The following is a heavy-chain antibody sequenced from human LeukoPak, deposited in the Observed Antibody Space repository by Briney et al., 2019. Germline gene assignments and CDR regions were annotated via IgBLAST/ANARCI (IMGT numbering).Heavy chain of an antibody. D-gene: IGHD6-13*01. CDR3: AKGDSSSWYSSWYFDL. V-gene: IGHV3-9*01. CDR1: GFTFDDYA. J-gene: IGHJ2*01. CDR2: ISWNSGSI. Sequence: GRSLRHSCAASGFTFDDYAMHWVRQAPGKGLEWVSGISWNSGSIGYADSVKGRFTISRDNAKSSLYLQMNSLRAEDTALYYCAKGDSSSWYSSWYFDLWGRGTLVTVSS.